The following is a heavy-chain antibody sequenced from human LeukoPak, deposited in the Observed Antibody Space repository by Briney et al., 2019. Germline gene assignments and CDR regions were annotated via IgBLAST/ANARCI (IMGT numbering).Heavy chain of an antibody. Sequence: GGSLRLSCAASGFTFSSYAMSWVRQAPGKGLEWVSAISGSGGSTYYADSVKGRFPISRDNSKNTLYLQMNSLRAEDTAVYYCAKALSSGWYDGDDYFDYWGQGTLVTVSS. CDR2: ISGSGGST. D-gene: IGHD6-19*01. CDR3: AKALSSGWYDGDDYFDY. V-gene: IGHV3-23*01. J-gene: IGHJ4*02. CDR1: GFTFSSYA.